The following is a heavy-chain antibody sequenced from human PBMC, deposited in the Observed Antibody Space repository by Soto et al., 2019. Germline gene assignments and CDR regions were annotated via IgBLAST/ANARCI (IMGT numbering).Heavy chain of an antibody. CDR1: EGTFSYYA. D-gene: IGHD3-16*01. CDR3: AGGPRYEYIHGAGYYYDRDV. Sequence: QVQMVQSGAEVKKPGSSVKVSCKASEGTFSYYAISWVRQAPGQGLEWMGGIIPLFGTPNYAQEFQGRVPIIADPSTSTAYMDLSSLRSEDTSVYYCAGGPRYEYIHGAGYYYDRDVGGQGTPVTVSS. J-gene: IGHJ6*02. V-gene: IGHV1-69*01. CDR2: IIPLFGTP.